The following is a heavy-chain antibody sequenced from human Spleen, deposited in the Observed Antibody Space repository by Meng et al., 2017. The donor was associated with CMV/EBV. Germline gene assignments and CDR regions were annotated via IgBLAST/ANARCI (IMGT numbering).Heavy chain of an antibody. CDR1: GGTFTTYT. CDR3: ARETKDDYNYNGMDV. Sequence: SVKVSCKTSGGTFTTYTINWVRQAPGQGLEWMGKIIPILGIANHAQKFQGRVTITADKSTSMAYMDLSSLRSEDTAVYYCARETKDDYNYNGMDVWGQGTTVTVSS. V-gene: IGHV1-69*04. CDR2: IIPILGIA. J-gene: IGHJ6*02.